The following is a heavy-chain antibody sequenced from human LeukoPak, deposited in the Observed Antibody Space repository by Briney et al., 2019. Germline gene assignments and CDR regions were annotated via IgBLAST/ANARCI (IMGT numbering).Heavy chain of an antibody. V-gene: IGHV3-48*03. J-gene: IGHJ6*04. D-gene: IGHD7-27*01. CDR2: ISSSGSTT. CDR1: GFTINTYD. Sequence: GGSLRLSCVASGFTINTYDINWVRQAPGRGLEWVSHISSSGSTTYYADSVKGRFTVSRDNAKSSLYLQMNSLRAEDTAAYYCARSATGRGMDVWGKGTTVTVSS. CDR3: ARSATGRGMDV.